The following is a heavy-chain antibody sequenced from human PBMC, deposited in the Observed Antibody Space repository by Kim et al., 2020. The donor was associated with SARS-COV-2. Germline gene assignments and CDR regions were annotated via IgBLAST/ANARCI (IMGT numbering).Heavy chain of an antibody. V-gene: IGHV3-7*01. Sequence: GGSLRLSCVASGFTFTDTRMIWVRQAPGKGPEWVANINQDGTNRQYVDSVKGRFTVSRDNAKKSLYLEMNSLGVEDTAIYYCTRPLGRGFADWGQGTHVT. CDR3: TRPLGRGFAD. CDR2: INQDGTNR. J-gene: IGHJ4*02. D-gene: IGHD1-1*01. CDR1: GFTFTDTR.